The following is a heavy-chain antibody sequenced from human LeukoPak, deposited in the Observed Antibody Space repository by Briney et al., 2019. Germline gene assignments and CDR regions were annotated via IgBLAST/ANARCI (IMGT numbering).Heavy chain of an antibody. D-gene: IGHD3-22*01. J-gene: IGHJ3*02. CDR1: GYSFIDYH. CDR3: AWEYYDTSGRKYGFDI. V-gene: IGHV1-2*02. CDR2: IDPHSGGT. Sequence: EASVKVSCKTSGYSFIDYHMHWVRQAPGQGLEWMGWIDPHSGGTNYAQKFQGRVTMTRDTSIYTAYMELSRLRPDDTAVYYCAWEYYDTSGRKYGFDIWGQGAMVTVSS.